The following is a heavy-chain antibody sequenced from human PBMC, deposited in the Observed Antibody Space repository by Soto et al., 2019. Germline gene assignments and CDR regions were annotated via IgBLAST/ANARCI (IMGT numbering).Heavy chain of an antibody. V-gene: IGHV1-18*01. CDR1: GYTFTSYG. CDR2: ISAYNGNT. J-gene: IGHJ4*02. CDR3: ARDGFSMVRGVGFDY. Sequence: ASVKVSCKASGYTFTSYGISWVRQAPGQGLEWMGWISAYNGNTNYAQKLQGRVTMTTGTSTSTAYMELRSLRSDDTAVYYCARDGFSMVRGVGFDYWGQGTLVTVSS. D-gene: IGHD3-10*01.